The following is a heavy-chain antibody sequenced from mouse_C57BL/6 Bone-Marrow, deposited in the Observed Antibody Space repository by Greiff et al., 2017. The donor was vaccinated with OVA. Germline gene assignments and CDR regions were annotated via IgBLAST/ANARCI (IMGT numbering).Heavy chain of an antibody. Sequence: EVMLMESGEGLVKPGGSLKLSCAASGFTFSSYAMSWVRQTPEKRLEWVAYISSGGDYIYYADTVKGRFTISRDNARNTLYLQMSSLKSEDTAMYYCTKVLAAFDVWGTGTTVTVSS. CDR3: TKVLAAFDV. CDR2: ISSGGDYI. D-gene: IGHD1-3*01. V-gene: IGHV5-9-1*02. J-gene: IGHJ1*03. CDR1: GFTFSSYA.